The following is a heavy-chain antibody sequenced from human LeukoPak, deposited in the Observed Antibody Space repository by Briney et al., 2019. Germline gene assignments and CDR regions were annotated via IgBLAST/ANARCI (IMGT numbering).Heavy chain of an antibody. Sequence: ASVKVSCKASGYTFTSYAMNWVRQAPGQGLEWMGWINTNTGNPTYAQSFTGRFVFSLDTSVSTAYLQISSLKAEDTAVYYCARDTHDYGDSFSSAFDIWGQGTMVTVSS. CDR1: GYTFTSYA. D-gene: IGHD4-17*01. CDR2: INTNTGNP. J-gene: IGHJ3*02. V-gene: IGHV7-4-1*02. CDR3: ARDTHDYGDSFSSAFDI.